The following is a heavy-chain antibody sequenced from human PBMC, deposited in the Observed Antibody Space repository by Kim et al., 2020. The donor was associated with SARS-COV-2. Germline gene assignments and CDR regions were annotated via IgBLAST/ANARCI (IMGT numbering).Heavy chain of an antibody. V-gene: IGHV3-23*01. CDR3: MKGGWGRIWYH. CDR1: GFTFTGYA. Sequence: GGSLRLSCTTSGFTFTGYAMSWVRQTPGKGLEWVSTIDGSDGTTYYVDSVKGRFTITRDNSKNTLYLRMSALRADDTAVYYCMKGGWGRIWYHWGQGALGSVSS. D-gene: IGHD2-15*01. J-gene: IGHJ5*02. CDR2: IDGSDGTT.